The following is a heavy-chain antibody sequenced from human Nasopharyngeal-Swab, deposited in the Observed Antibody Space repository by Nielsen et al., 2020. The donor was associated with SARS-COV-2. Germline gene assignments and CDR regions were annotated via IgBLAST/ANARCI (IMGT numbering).Heavy chain of an antibody. D-gene: IGHD2-2*01. J-gene: IGHJ6*03. V-gene: IGHV1-24*01. Sequence: WVRQAPGQGLEWMGDFDPEDGETIYAQKFQGRVTMTEDTSTDTAYMELSSLRSEDTAVYYCATAGPAATDYYYMDVWGKGTTVTVSS. CDR3: ATAGPAATDYYYMDV. CDR2: FDPEDGET.